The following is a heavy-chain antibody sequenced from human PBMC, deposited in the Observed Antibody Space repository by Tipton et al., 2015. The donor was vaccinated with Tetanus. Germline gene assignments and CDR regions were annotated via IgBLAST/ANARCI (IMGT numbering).Heavy chain of an antibody. V-gene: IGHV4-39*01. CDR3: ARRTGGSYYALFDY. CDR2: INYSGST. Sequence: TLSLTCTVSGGSISSSSYYWGWIRQPPGKGLGWIGTINYSGSTYYNPSLKSRVTISVDTSKNQFSLKLSSVSAADTAVYYCARRTGGSYYALFDYWGQGTLVTVSS. D-gene: IGHD1-26*01. CDR1: GGSISSSSYY. J-gene: IGHJ4*02.